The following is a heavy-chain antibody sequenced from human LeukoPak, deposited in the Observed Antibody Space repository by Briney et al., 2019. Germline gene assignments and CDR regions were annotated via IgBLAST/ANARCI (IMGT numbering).Heavy chain of an antibody. J-gene: IGHJ4*02. CDR1: GCSISSYY. Sequence: PSETLSLTCTVSGCSISSYYWSWIRQPPGKGLEWIGYIYYSGSTNYNPSLKSRVTISVDTSKNQFSLKLRSVTAADTAVYYCARSYGGYEDYWGQGTLVTVSS. CDR3: ARSYGGYEDY. D-gene: IGHD5-12*01. CDR2: IYYSGST. V-gene: IGHV4-59*08.